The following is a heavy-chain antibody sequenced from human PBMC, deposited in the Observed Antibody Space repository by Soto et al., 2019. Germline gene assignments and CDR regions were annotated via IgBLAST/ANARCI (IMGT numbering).Heavy chain of an antibody. CDR2: IYLGDSNT. CDR3: ARQSYCSSTSCYTVDS. Sequence: PGESLKISCMGSGYSLTSYWIGWMRQTPGKGLEWMGMIYLGDSNTRYSPSFEGQVTISADKSTTTAYLQWSSLKASDSAMYYCARQSYCSSTSCYTVDSWGQGTLVTVSS. V-gene: IGHV5-51*01. J-gene: IGHJ4*02. CDR1: GYSLTSYW. D-gene: IGHD2-2*02.